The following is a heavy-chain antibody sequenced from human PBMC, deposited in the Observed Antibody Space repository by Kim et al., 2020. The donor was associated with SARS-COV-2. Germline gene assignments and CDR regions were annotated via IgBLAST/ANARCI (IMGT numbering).Heavy chain of an antibody. CDR2: IRSKAYGGTT. V-gene: IGHV3-49*03. CDR3: TRGRYDFWSGRRFDY. Sequence: GGSLRLSCTASGFTFGDYAMSWFRQAPGKGLEWVGFIRSKAYGGTTEYAASVKGRFTISRDDSKSIAYLQMNSLKTEDTAVYYCTRGRYDFWSGRRFDYWGQGTLVTVSS. J-gene: IGHJ4*02. CDR1: GFTFGDYA. D-gene: IGHD3-3*01.